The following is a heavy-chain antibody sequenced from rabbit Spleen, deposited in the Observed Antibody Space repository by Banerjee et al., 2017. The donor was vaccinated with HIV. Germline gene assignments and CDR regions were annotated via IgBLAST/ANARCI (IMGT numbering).Heavy chain of an antibody. V-gene: IGHV1S45*01. CDR3: ARDTSSSFSSYGMDL. CDR2: IAAGSAGTT. D-gene: IGHD1-1*01. J-gene: IGHJ6*01. Sequence: QEQLVESGGDLVKPGTSLTLTCTASGFSFISGYYMCWVRQAPGKGLEWSACIAAGSAGTTYYANWAKGRFTISKTSSTTVTLQVTRLTAADTATYFCARDTSSSFSSYGMDLWGQGTLVTVS. CDR1: GFSFISGYY.